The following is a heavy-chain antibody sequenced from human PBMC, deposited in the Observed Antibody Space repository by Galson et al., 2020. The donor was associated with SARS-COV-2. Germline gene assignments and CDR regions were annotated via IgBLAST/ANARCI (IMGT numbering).Heavy chain of an antibody. CDR3: ARDSGIAVAGDY. V-gene: IGHV3-33*01. CDR1: GFTFSSYG. J-gene: IGHJ4*02. D-gene: IGHD6-19*01. CDR2: IWYDGSNK. Sequence: GGSLRLSCAASGFTFSSYGMHRVRQAPGKGLEWVAVIWYDGSNKYYADSVKGRFTISRDNSKNTLYLQMNSLRAEDTAVYYCARDSGIAVAGDYWGQGTLVTVSS.